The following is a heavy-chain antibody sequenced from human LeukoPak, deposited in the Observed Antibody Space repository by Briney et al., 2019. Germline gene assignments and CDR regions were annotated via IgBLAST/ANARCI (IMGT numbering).Heavy chain of an antibody. J-gene: IGHJ4*02. CDR2: IYYSGST. CDR3: ARFGPGGPY. V-gene: IGHV4-59*08. Sequence: SETLSLTCTVSGGSISSYYWSWIRQPPGKGLEWIGYIYYSGSTNYNPSLKSRVAISVDTSKNQFSLRLSSVTAADTAVYYCARFGPGGPYWGQGTLVTVSS. CDR1: GGSISSYY. D-gene: IGHD3-10*01.